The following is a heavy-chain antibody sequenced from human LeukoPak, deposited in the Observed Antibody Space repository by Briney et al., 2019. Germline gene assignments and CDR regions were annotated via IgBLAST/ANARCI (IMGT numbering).Heavy chain of an antibody. CDR2: IYPGDSDT. CDR1: GYSFTNYW. V-gene: IGHV5-51*01. J-gene: IGHJ4*02. Sequence: GESLKISCKGSGYSFTNYWIGWVRQMPGKGLEWMGIIYPGDSDTIYSPSFQGQVIISADNSISTTYLQWGSLKASDSAMYYCARSHYYYESGSPTYYFDYWGQGSLVTVSS. CDR3: ARSHYYYESGSPTYYFDY. D-gene: IGHD3-10*01.